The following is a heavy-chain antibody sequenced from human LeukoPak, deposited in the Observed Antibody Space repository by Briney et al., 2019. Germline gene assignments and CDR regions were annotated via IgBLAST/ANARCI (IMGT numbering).Heavy chain of an antibody. Sequence: HPSETLSLTCAVYGGSFSGYYWSWIRQPPGKGLEWIGEINHSGSTNYNPSLKSRVTISVDTSKNQFSLKLSSVTAADTAVYYCARAAGPYGFDYWGQGTLVTVPS. V-gene: IGHV4-34*01. CDR2: INHSGST. CDR3: ARAAGPYGFDY. J-gene: IGHJ4*02. D-gene: IGHD3-10*01. CDR1: GGSFSGYY.